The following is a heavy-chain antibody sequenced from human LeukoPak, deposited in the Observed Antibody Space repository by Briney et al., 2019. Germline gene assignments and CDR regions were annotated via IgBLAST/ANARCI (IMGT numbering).Heavy chain of an antibody. Sequence: GGSLRLSCAASGFTFSSYSMNWVRQAPGKGLEWVSSISSSSSYIYYADSVKVRFTISRDNAKNSLYLQMNSLRAEDTAVYYCARARNNLGDAFDIWGQGTMVTVSS. CDR1: GFTFSSYS. J-gene: IGHJ3*02. CDR3: ARARNNLGDAFDI. V-gene: IGHV3-21*01. D-gene: IGHD5-24*01. CDR2: ISSSSSYI.